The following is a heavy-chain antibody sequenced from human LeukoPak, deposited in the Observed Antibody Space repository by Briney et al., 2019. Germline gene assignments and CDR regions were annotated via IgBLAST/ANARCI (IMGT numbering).Heavy chain of an antibody. V-gene: IGHV4-61*02. Sequence: PSETLSLTCTVSGGSISSGSYYWSWLRQPAGTGLEWIGRIYTSGSTNYNPSLKSRVTISVDTSKNQFSLKLSSVTAADTAVYYCARFPRSRDGYNVWDRGAFDIWGQGTMVTVSS. CDR1: GGSISSGSYY. D-gene: IGHD5-24*01. CDR3: ARFPRSRDGYNVWDRGAFDI. J-gene: IGHJ3*02. CDR2: IYTSGST.